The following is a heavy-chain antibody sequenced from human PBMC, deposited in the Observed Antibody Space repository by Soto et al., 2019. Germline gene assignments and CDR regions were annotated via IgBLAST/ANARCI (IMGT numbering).Heavy chain of an antibody. V-gene: IGHV3-11*05. J-gene: IGHJ4*02. CDR2: ISSSGSDT. CDR1: GFTFSDYY. CDR3: ARSLRGYSGYSGY. Sequence: QVQLVESGGGLVKPGGCLRLSCAASGFTFSDYYMSWIRQAPGKGLGWVSYISSSGSDTNYADSVKGRFTVSRDNAKNLLYLQMNRLRAEDTAVYYCARSLRGYSGYSGYWGQGTLVTVSS. D-gene: IGHD5-12*01.